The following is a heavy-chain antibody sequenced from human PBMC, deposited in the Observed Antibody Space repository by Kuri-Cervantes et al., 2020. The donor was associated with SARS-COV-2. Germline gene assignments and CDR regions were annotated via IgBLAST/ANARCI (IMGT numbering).Heavy chain of an antibody. CDR1: GFTFSSYA. Sequence: LSLTCAASGFTFSSYAMHWVRQAPGKGLEWVAVISYDGSNKYYADSVKGRFTISRDNSKNTLYLQMNSLRAEDTAVYYCAKDQGDSYGISYFDYWGQGTLVTVSS. D-gene: IGHD5-18*01. CDR3: AKDQGDSYGISYFDY. CDR2: ISYDGSNK. J-gene: IGHJ4*02. V-gene: IGHV3-30-3*01.